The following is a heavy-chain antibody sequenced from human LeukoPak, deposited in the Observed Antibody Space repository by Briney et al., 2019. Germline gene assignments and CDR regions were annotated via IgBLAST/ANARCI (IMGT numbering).Heavy chain of an antibody. V-gene: IGHV1-69*06. Sequence: ASVKVSCKASGGTFSSYAISWVRQAPGQGLEWMGGIIPIFGTANYAQKYQGGVTITADKSTSTAYMELSSLRSEDTAVYYCAREGDTAMSYNWFDPWGQGTLVTVSS. CDR1: GGTFSSYA. J-gene: IGHJ5*02. CDR2: IIPIFGTA. D-gene: IGHD5-18*01. CDR3: AREGDTAMSYNWFDP.